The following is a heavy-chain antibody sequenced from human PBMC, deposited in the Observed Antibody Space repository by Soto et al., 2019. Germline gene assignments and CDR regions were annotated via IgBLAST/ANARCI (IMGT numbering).Heavy chain of an antibody. D-gene: IGHD5-18*01. CDR2: ISSSSSYI. Sequence: PGGSLRPSCAASGFTFSSYSMNWVRQAPGKGLEWVSSISSSSSYIYYADSVKGRFTISRDNAKNSLYLQMNSLRAEDTAVYYCASRGGIDSYVYYYYGMDVWGQGTTVTVSS. V-gene: IGHV3-21*01. CDR3: ASRGGIDSYVYYYYGMDV. CDR1: GFTFSSYS. J-gene: IGHJ6*02.